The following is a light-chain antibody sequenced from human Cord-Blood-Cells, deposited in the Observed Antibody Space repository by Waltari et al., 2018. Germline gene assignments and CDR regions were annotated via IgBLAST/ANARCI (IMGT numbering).Light chain of an antibody. Sequence: EIVLTQSLANLLSSKGEGATLSCRASPSVSSYLAWYQQKPGQAPRLLIYDASNRATGIPARFSGSGSETDFTLTISNLEPEDFAVYYCQQRSNWLITFGQGTRLEIK. V-gene: IGKV3-11*01. CDR1: PSVSSY. CDR2: DAS. J-gene: IGKJ5*01. CDR3: QQRSNWLIT.